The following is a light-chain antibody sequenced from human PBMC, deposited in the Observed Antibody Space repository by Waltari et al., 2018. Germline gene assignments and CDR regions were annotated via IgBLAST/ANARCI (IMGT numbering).Light chain of an antibody. CDR1: QSVSTY. V-gene: IGKV1-8*01. Sequence: AIRMTQSPSSLAASTGDRVTIPCRASQSVSTYSACYQHKPGKAPKLLIYAASTLQRGVPLRFSGSGSGTDFTLSISCLQSEDFATYYCQQYYDYQRSFGQGTKVEIK. CDR2: AAS. J-gene: IGKJ1*01. CDR3: QQYYDYQRS.